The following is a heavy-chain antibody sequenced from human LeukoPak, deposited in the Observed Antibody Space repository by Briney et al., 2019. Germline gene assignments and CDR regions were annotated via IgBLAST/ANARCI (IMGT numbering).Heavy chain of an antibody. CDR1: GFTFSSYW. Sequence: GGSLRLSCAASGFTFSSYWMSWVRQAPGKGLEWVANIKQDGSEKYYVDSVKGRFTISRDSAKNSLYLQMNSLRAEDTAVYYCARDSSGWYGPPTTEDYWGQGTLVTVSS. CDR3: ARDSSGWYGPPTTEDY. CDR2: IKQDGSEK. D-gene: IGHD6-19*01. V-gene: IGHV3-7*01. J-gene: IGHJ4*02.